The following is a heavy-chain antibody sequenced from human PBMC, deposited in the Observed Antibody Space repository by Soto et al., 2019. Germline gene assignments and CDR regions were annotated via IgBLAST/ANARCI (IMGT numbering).Heavy chain of an antibody. D-gene: IGHD3-10*01. CDR3: ARTYGRNFDY. J-gene: IGHJ4*02. Sequence: QVQLQASGPGLVKPSETLSLTCTVSGCSISSYYLSWIRQPPGKVLEWIGYIYYSGSTNYNPSLKSRVTISVDTSKNQFSLKLSSVTAADTALYYCARTYGRNFDYWGQGTLVTVSS. V-gene: IGHV4-59*01. CDR1: GCSISSYY. CDR2: IYYSGST.